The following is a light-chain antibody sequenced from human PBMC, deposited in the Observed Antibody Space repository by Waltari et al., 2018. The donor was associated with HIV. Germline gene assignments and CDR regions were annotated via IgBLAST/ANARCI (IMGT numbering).Light chain of an antibody. CDR3: QVWDSGSDHV. J-gene: IGLJ1*01. V-gene: IGLV3-21*01. CDR2: HDD. CDR1: NIGSRD. Sequence: SYVLTQPPSITVAPGKTAKITCGGKNIGSRDVHWYHQKPGQAPILVIYHDDDRPSGIPERFSGSNSDNTATLTINRVEVGDEADYDCQVWDSGSDHVFGSGTTVTVL.